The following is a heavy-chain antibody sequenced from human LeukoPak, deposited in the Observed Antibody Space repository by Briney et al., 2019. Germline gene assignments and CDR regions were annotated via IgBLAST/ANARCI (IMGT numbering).Heavy chain of an antibody. J-gene: IGHJ3*02. CDR1: GYTFTVYY. CDR2: INPNSGAT. CDR3: ARVEYDPDSSTWYSRVEDAFDI. V-gene: IGHV1-2*02. Sequence: ASVTVSCKASGYTFTVYYIHWVRQAPGQGLEWMGWINPNSGATNYAQNFQGRVTMTRDTSLSTAYMELSSLRSDDTGVYYCARVEYDPDSSTWYSRVEDAFDIWGQGTMVTVSS. D-gene: IGHD6-13*01.